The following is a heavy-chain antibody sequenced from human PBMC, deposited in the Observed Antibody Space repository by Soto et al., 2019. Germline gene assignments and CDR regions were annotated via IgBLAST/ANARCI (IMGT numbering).Heavy chain of an antibody. J-gene: IGHJ3*02. CDR2: MSHSGGT. V-gene: IGHV4-34*01. Sequence: QVQLQQGGAGLLKPSETLSLTCAVYGGSVSSGSYYWSWIRQPPGKGLEWIGEMSHSGGTHFNPSPTGRVTITVATTKNQCSLKMSFVTAAATALYYCARVERGTATTVVDAFDIWGPGTMVTVSS. CDR1: GGSVSSGSYY. CDR3: ARVERGTATTVVDAFDI. D-gene: IGHD1-1*01.